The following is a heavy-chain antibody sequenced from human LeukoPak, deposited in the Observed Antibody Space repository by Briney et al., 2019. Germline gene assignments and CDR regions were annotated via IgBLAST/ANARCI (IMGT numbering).Heavy chain of an antibody. V-gene: IGHV3-7*01. Sequence: GGSLRLSCAASGLTFSSYWMTWVRQGPGKGLEWVATISPDGNRENYVDSVKGRFSISRDNAKNSLFLQMRSLRAEDTAMYYCASTFPYCSSGTCALGGQGTLVTVSS. J-gene: IGHJ4*02. D-gene: IGHD2-15*01. CDR1: GLTFSSYW. CDR2: ISPDGNRE. CDR3: ASTFPYCSSGTCAL.